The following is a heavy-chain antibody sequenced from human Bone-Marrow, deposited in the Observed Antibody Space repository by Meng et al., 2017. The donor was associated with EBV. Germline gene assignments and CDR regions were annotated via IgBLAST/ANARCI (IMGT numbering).Heavy chain of an antibody. J-gene: IGHJ4*02. CDR3: ASRHYYDSSGYYGFDY. CDR1: GGSFSGYY. V-gene: IGHV4-34*01. D-gene: IGHD3-22*01. CDR2: INHSGST. Sequence: QLQEGGVGRVKPSGALSLPCAVYGGSFSGYYWSWIRQPPGKGLEWIGEINHSGSTNYNPSLKSRVTISVDTSKNQFSLKLSSVTAADTAVYYCASRHYYDSSGYYGFDYWGQGTLVTVSS.